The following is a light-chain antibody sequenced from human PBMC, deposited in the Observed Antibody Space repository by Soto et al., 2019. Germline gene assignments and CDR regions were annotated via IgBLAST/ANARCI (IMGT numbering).Light chain of an antibody. Sequence: DIQMTQSPSTPSASVGDRVTITGRVSQSINTWLAWYQQKPGKAPKLLIYRASTLESGVPSRFSGSGSGTEFTLTISSLQPDDFSTYYCQHYNTYSGTFGPGTKVDI. V-gene: IGKV1-5*03. CDR3: QHYNTYSGT. CDR2: RAS. J-gene: IGKJ3*01. CDR1: QSINTW.